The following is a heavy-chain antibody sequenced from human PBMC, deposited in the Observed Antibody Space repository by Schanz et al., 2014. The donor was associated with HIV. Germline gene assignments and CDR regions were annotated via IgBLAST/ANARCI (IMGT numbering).Heavy chain of an antibody. CDR1: GFTFSAHG. CDR3: AKAAVTDYLDY. CDR2: ISGSGVST. D-gene: IGHD2-21*02. J-gene: IGHJ4*02. Sequence: EVQLVVSGGGLVKPGGSLRLSCVASGFTFSAHGMYWVRQAPGKGLEWVSAISGSGVSTYYADSVKGRFTISRDNSKNTLYLQMNSLRTEDTAVYYCAKAAVTDYLDYWGQGTLVTVSS. V-gene: IGHV3-23*04.